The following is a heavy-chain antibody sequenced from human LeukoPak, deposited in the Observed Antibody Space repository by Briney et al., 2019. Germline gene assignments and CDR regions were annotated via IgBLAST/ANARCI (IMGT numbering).Heavy chain of an antibody. J-gene: IGHJ4*02. CDR2: IRYDGSNK. CDR3: AKDAAAADPTYYFDY. CDR1: GFTFSSYG. V-gene: IGHV3-30*02. D-gene: IGHD6-13*01. Sequence: GRSLRLSCAASGFTFSSYGMHWVRRAPGKGLEWVAFIRYDGSNKYYADSVKGRFTISRGNSKNTLYLQMNSLRAEDTAVYYCAKDAAAADPTYYFDYWGQGTLVTVSS.